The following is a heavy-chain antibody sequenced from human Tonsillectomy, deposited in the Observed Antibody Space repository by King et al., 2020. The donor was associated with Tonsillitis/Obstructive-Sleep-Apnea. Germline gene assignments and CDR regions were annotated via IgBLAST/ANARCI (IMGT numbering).Heavy chain of an antibody. Sequence: QLMQSGAEVKKPGESLKISCKGSGYSFTSYWIGWVRQMPGKGLEWMGIIYPGDSDTRYSPSFQGQVTISADKSISTAYLQWSSLKASDTAMYYCARTYYYDSSGYHGDAFDIWGQGTMVTVSS. V-gene: IGHV5-51*01. J-gene: IGHJ3*02. CDR3: ARTYYYDSSGYHGDAFDI. CDR1: GYSFTSYW. D-gene: IGHD3-22*01. CDR2: IYPGDSDT.